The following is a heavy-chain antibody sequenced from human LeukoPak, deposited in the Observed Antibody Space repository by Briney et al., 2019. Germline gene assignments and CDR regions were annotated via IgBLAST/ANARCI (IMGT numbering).Heavy chain of an antibody. Sequence: SGGSLRLSCEASGFTFSSYSMNWVRQAPGKGLEWISYISTSTTTIYYADSVKGRFTISRDNSKNTLYLQMNSLRAEDTAVYYCAKGLRYFDWQSYWGQGTLATVSS. V-gene: IGHV3-48*01. CDR2: ISTSTTTI. D-gene: IGHD3-9*01. J-gene: IGHJ4*02. CDR3: AKGLRYFDWQSY. CDR1: GFTFSSYS.